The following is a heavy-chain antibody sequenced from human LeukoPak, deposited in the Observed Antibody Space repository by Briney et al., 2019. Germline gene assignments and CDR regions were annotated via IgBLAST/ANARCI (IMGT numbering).Heavy chain of an antibody. Sequence: SETLSLTCTVSGGSISSYYWSWIRQPAGKGLEWIGRIYTSGSTNYNPSLKSRVTMSVDTSKNQFSLKLSSVTAADTAVYYCARVGMRWNTAMPKRHAFDIWGQGTMVTVSS. CDR1: GGSISSYY. V-gene: IGHV4-4*07. J-gene: IGHJ3*02. CDR3: ARVGMRWNTAMPKRHAFDI. D-gene: IGHD5-18*01. CDR2: IYTSGST.